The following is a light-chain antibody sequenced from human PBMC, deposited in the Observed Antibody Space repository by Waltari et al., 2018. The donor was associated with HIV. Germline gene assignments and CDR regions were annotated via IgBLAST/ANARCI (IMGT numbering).Light chain of an antibody. J-gene: IGLJ2*01. Sequence: QSVLTQPPSVSAAPGQKVTISCSGTTPNIGNNFVYWYQLLPGTAPKLRIYDNNKRPSGIPDRFSGSKAGTSAALGITGLQTGDEADYYCGTWDSSLSAVVFGGGTKLTVL. V-gene: IGLV1-51*01. CDR1: TPNIGNNF. CDR3: GTWDSSLSAVV. CDR2: DNN.